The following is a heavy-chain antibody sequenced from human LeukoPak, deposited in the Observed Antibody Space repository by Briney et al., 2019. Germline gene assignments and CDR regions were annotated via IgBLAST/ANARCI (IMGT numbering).Heavy chain of an antibody. V-gene: IGHV3-23*01. CDR2: ISDSGGAI. CDR3: ARIGSAAFTDY. CDR1: GFTFSTYA. Sequence: PGGSLRLSCAASGFTFSTYALNWVHQAPGKGLEEVSAISDSGGAIFYADSVKGRFTMSRDNSKNSLFLQMNSLRAEDTALYYCARIGSAAFTDYWGQGTLVTVSS. D-gene: IGHD3-3*02. J-gene: IGHJ4*02.